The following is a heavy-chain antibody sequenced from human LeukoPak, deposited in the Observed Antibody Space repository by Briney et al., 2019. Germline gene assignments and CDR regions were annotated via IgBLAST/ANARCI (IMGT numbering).Heavy chain of an antibody. V-gene: IGHV1-46*01. D-gene: IGHD1-26*01. Sequence: GGSLRLSCAASGFTFSSYAMHWVRQAPGQGLEWMGIINPSGGSTSYAQKFQGRVTMTRDTSTSTVYMELSRLRSDDTAVYYCARGFRGSLLDYWGQGTLVTVSS. CDR1: GFTFSSYA. J-gene: IGHJ4*02. CDR3: ARGFRGSLLDY. CDR2: INPSGGST.